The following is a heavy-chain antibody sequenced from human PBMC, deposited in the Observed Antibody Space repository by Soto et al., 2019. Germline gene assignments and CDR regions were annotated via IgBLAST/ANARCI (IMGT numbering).Heavy chain of an antibody. CDR3: ASLTSYDSSGYYFYYFDY. J-gene: IGHJ4*02. CDR1: GGSFSGYY. D-gene: IGHD3-22*01. V-gene: IGHV4-34*01. CDR2: IYHSGST. Sequence: PSETLSLTCAAYGGSFSGYYWSWIRQPPGKGLEWIGEIYHSGSTNYNPSLKSRVTISVDTSKNQFSLKLSSVTAADTAVYYCASLTSYDSSGYYFYYFDYWGQGTLVTVSS.